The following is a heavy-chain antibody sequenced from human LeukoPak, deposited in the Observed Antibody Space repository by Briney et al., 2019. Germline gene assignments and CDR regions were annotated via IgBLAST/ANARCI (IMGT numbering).Heavy chain of an antibody. J-gene: IGHJ4*02. CDR2: MYYSGIP. CDR3: ASHNGRGEAFDY. CDR1: LASIRVEY. D-gene: IGHD3-10*01. V-gene: IGHV4-59*08. Sequence: PSETLSLTCTVPLASIRVEYWCLVRQPPAKRLEGIAYMYYSGIPNYSRSLKSRVTMSADKSNNQVSLTLTSVTAADTAVCSCASHNGRGEAFDYWGRGTLVTVSS.